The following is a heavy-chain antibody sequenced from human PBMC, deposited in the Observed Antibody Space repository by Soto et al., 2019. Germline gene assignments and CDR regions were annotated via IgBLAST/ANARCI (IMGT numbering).Heavy chain of an antibody. Sequence: PGGSLRLSCAASGFTFSSYWMHWVRQAPGKGLVWVSRINSDGSSTSYADSVKGRFTISRDNAKNTLYLQMNSLRAEDTAVYYCARQDDDILTGPPYYYYYMDVWGKGTTVTVSS. CDR1: GFTFSSYW. CDR3: ARQDDDILTGPPYYYYYMDV. CDR2: INSDGSST. D-gene: IGHD3-9*01. J-gene: IGHJ6*03. V-gene: IGHV3-74*01.